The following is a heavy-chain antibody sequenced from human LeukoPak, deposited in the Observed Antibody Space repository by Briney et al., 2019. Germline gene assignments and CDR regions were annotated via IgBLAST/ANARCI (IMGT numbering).Heavy chain of an antibody. CDR2: ISYDGSNK. V-gene: IGHV3-30*18. J-gene: IGHJ6*02. D-gene: IGHD2-2*01. Sequence: PGGSLRLSCAASGFTFSSYGMHWVRQAPGKGLEWVAVISYDGSNKYYADSVKGRFTISRDNSKNTLYLQMNSLRAEDTAVYYCAKSRKYQLLSYYYYGMDVWGQGTTVTVSS. CDR1: GFTFSSYG. CDR3: AKSRKYQLLSYYYYGMDV.